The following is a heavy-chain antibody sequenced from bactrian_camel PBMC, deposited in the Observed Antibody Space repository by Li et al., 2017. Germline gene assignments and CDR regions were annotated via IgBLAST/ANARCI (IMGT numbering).Heavy chain of an antibody. CDR3: AEGRGSRGEHCYSLNY. V-gene: IGHV3S53*01. D-gene: IGHD6*01. Sequence: VQLVESGGGSVQIGGSLTLACAASRDFNDARAEWGWFRQGPEQQREGVANIHNDGRTYYVDSVKGRFILSQDSARNTVYLQMNNLQPEDTATYYCAEGRGSRGEHCYSLNYWGQGTQVTVS. CDR1: RDFNDAR. CDR2: IHNDGRT. J-gene: IGHJ4*01.